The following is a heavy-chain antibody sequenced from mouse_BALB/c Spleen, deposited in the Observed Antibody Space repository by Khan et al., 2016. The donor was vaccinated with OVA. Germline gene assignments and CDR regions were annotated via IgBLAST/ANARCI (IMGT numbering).Heavy chain of an antibody. V-gene: IGHV1S41*01. D-gene: IGHD1-1*01. Sequence: DLVKPEASVKLSCKASGYTFTSYWINWIKQRPGQGLEWVGHIGPGSGNTYYNEIFKGKATLTVDTSSSTAYIQLSSLSSEDSAVYFCARSNYYGSRLYAMDYWGQGTSVTVSS. CDR2: IGPGSGNT. CDR1: GYTFTSYW. J-gene: IGHJ4*01. CDR3: ARSNYYGSRLYAMDY.